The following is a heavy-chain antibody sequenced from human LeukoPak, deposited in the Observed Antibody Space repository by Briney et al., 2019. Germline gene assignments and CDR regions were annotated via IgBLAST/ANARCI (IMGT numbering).Heavy chain of an antibody. CDR2: INPDSGFT. D-gene: IGHD2-15*01. CDR1: GYKFTDDN. J-gene: IGHJ4*02. Sequence: ASVTVSCKSSGYKFTDDNMHWVRQAPGQGLEFMGWINPDSGFTNYAQKFKGRVTMTMDTSISTAYLEVRSLTSDDTAVYYCAPTTEAYSSWWKVWGQGTLVTVSS. CDR3: APTTEAYSSWWKV. V-gene: IGHV1-2*02.